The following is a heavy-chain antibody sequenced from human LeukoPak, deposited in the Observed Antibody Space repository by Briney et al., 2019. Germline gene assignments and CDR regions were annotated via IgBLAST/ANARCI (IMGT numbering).Heavy chain of an antibody. CDR3: ARVLTHYYGSSPIPV. D-gene: IGHD3-22*01. V-gene: IGHV3-74*01. Sequence: PGGSLRLSCAASGFTFSSYWMHWVRQAPGKGLVWVSRINSDGSSTSYADSVKGRFTISRDNAKNTLYLQMNSLRAEDTAVYYCARVLTHYYGSSPIPVWGQGTLVTVSS. CDR1: GFTFSSYW. J-gene: IGHJ4*02. CDR2: INSDGSST.